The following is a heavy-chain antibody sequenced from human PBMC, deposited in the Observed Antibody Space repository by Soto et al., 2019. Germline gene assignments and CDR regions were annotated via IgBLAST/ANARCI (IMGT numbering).Heavy chain of an antibody. Sequence: PGGSLRLSCAASGFTFRSFTMNWVRQAPGKGLEWVSTISSNSAYIYYTDALRGRFTISRDNAKNSLHLQMNSPRAEDTAVYYCTRDASRDSGARGWFDPWGPGTLVTVSS. CDR2: ISSNSAYI. CDR3: TRDASRDSGARGWFDP. D-gene: IGHD6-25*01. CDR1: GFTFRSFT. V-gene: IGHV3-21*01. J-gene: IGHJ5*02.